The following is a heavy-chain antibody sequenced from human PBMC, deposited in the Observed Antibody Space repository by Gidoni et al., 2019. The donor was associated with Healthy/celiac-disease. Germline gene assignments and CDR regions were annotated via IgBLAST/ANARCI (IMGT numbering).Heavy chain of an antibody. J-gene: IGHJ4*02. CDR1: GGSFSGYY. CDR2: INHSGST. V-gene: IGHV4-34*01. Sequence: QVQLQQWGAGLLKPSETLSLTCAVSGGSFSGYYWSWIRQPPGKGLEWLGEINHSGSTNYNPALKSRVTISVDTSKTQFSLKLSSVTAADTAVYYCARYSSVSPDLSYWGQGTLVTVSS. CDR3: ARYSSVSPDLSY. D-gene: IGHD6-19*01.